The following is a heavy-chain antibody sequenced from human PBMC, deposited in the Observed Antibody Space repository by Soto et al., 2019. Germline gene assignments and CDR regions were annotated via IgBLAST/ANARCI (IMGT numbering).Heavy chain of an antibody. J-gene: IGHJ4*02. Sequence: SVKVSCKASGGTFSSYTISWVRQAPGQGLEWMGRIIPILGIATYAQKFQGRVTITADKSTSTAYMELSSLRSEDTAVYYCARDSGYCTDGSCQIERPIDYWGQGTLVTVSS. CDR1: GGTFSSYT. D-gene: IGHD2-15*01. V-gene: IGHV1-69*04. CDR2: IIPILGIA. CDR3: ARDSGYCTDGSCQIERPIDY.